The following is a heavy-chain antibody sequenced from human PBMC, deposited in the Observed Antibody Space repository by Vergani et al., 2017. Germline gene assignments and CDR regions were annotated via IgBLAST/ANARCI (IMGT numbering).Heavy chain of an antibody. J-gene: IGHJ4*02. D-gene: IGHD6-13*01. CDR3: AKDRIAAAGPTDY. V-gene: IGHV3-23*04. Sequence: EVQLVETGGGLIQPGGSLRLSCAASGFTVSSNYMSWVRQAPGKGLEWVSAISGSGGSTYYADSVKGRFTISRDNSKNTLYLQMNSLRAEDTAVYYCAKDRIAAAGPTDYWGQGTLVTVSS. CDR1: GFTVSSNY. CDR2: ISGSGGST.